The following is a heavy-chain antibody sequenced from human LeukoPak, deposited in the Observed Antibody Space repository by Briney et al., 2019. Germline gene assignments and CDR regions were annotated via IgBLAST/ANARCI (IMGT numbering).Heavy chain of an antibody. D-gene: IGHD2-21*02. J-gene: IGHJ4*02. CDR2: IYYSGST. CDR1: GGSISSYY. CDR3: ARDGRGGTPVLTYTDS. V-gene: IGHV4-59*12. Sequence: SETLSLTCTVSGGSISSYYWSWIRQPPGKGLEWIGYIYYSGSTNYNPSLKSRVTISVDTSKNQFSLKLSSATAADTAVYYCARDGRGGTPVLTYTDSWGQGTLVTVSS.